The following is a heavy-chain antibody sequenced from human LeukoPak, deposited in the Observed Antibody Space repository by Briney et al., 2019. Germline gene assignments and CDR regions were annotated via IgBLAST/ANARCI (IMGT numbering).Heavy chain of an antibody. D-gene: IGHD6-19*01. CDR3: ARYNSSGWYYYYYGMDV. CDR2: IYYSEST. CDR1: GGSFSSYY. V-gene: IGHV4-59*01. J-gene: IGHJ6*02. Sequence: SETLSLTSTVSGGSFSSYYWSWIRQPPGKGLEWIGYIYYSESTNYNPSLKSRVTISVDTSKNQFSLKLSSVTAADTAVYYCARYNSSGWYYYYYGMDVWGQGTTVTVSS.